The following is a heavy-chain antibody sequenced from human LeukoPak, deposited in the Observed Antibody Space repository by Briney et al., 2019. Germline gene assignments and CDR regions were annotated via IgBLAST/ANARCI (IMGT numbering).Heavy chain of an antibody. CDR3: ARGGGYASPIGY. CDR2: IYNSGST. CDR1: GGSISTYY. D-gene: IGHD5-12*01. Sequence: KPSETLSLTCTLSGGSISTYYWSWIRQPPGKGLEWIGYIYNSGSTNYNPSLKSRVTISVDTSKNQFSLKLSSVTAADTAVYYCARGGGYASPIGYWGQGALVTVSS. V-gene: IGHV4-59*01. J-gene: IGHJ4*02.